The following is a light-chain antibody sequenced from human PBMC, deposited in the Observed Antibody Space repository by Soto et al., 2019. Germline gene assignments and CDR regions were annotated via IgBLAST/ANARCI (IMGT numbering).Light chain of an antibody. J-gene: IGKJ5*01. CDR3: QQYGSSLIT. CDR2: GAS. Sequence: EIVLTQSPGTLSLSPGERAPRSCRASQSVSSSYLAWYQQKPGQAPRLLIYGASSRATGIPDRFSGSGSGTDFTLTISRLEPEDFAVYYCQQYGSSLITFGQGTRLEIK. CDR1: QSVSSSY. V-gene: IGKV3-20*01.